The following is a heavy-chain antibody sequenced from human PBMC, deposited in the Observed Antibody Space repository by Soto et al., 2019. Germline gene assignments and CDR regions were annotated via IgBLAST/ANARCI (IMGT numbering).Heavy chain of an antibody. CDR2: TIPMFGTP. Sequence: QVQLVQSGAEMQQPGASVRVSCKASGGTFSKYAFSWVRQAPGQGLEWLGGTIPMFGTPNYARKFQGRVAISAAESTATVYMELSSLTSEDTAVYFCARPLRDRNYYYGMAVWGQGTTVTVSS. D-gene: IGHD3-22*01. CDR1: GGTFSKYA. CDR3: ARPLRDRNYYYGMAV. V-gene: IGHV1-69*01. J-gene: IGHJ6*02.